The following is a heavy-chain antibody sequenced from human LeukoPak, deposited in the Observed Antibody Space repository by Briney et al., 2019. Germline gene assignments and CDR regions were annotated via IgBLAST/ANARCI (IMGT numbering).Heavy chain of an antibody. Sequence: GGSLRLSYAASGFTFSDYYMSWIRQAPGKGLEWVSYISSSGSTIYYADSVKGRFTISRDNAKNSLYLQMNSLRAEDTAVYYCASPEWLPDSIDIWGQGTMVTVSS. J-gene: IGHJ3*02. CDR3: ASPEWLPDSIDI. V-gene: IGHV3-11*04. CDR1: GFTFSDYY. CDR2: ISSSGSTI. D-gene: IGHD3-3*01.